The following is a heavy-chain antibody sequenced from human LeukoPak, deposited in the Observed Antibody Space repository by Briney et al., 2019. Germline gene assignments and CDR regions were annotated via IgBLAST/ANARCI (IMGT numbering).Heavy chain of an antibody. Sequence: GGSLRLSCAASGFTFSSYGMHWVRQAPGKGLEWVAFIRCDGSNKYYADSVKGRFTISRDNSKNTLYVQMNSLRAEDTAVYYCARIPDYDYVWGSYYYYYYMDVWGKGTTVTVSS. J-gene: IGHJ6*03. CDR2: IRCDGSNK. CDR1: GFTFSSYG. D-gene: IGHD3-16*01. V-gene: IGHV3-30*02. CDR3: ARIPDYDYVWGSYYYYYYMDV.